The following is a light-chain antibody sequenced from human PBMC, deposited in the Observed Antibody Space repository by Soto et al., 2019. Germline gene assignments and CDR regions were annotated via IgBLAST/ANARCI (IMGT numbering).Light chain of an antibody. CDR1: QTVRNNY. Sequence: EIVMTQSPATLSVSPGERATLSCRASQTVRNNYLAWYQQKPGQAPRLLIYDASSRATGIPDRFSGTGSGTDFTLTISRVEPEDFAVYYCQQYGTAPITFGQGTRLEI. J-gene: IGKJ5*01. CDR2: DAS. V-gene: IGKV3-20*01. CDR3: QQYGTAPIT.